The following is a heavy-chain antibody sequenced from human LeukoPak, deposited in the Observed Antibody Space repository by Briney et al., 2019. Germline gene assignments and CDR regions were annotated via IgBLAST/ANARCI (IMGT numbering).Heavy chain of an antibody. CDR3: ARDYWGLGAFDI. CDR2: ISAYNDNT. Sequence: ASVKVSCKASGYTFTSYGISWVRQAPGQGLEWMGWISAYNDNTNYAQKLQGRVTMTTDTSTSTAYMELRSLRSDDTAVYYCARDYWGLGAFDIWGQGTMVTVSS. V-gene: IGHV1-18*01. D-gene: IGHD7-27*01. CDR1: GYTFTSYG. J-gene: IGHJ3*02.